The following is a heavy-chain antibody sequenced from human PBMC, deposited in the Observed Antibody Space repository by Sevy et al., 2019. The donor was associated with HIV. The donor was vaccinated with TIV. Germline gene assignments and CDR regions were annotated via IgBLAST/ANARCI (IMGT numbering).Heavy chain of an antibody. CDR3: AKDAIAVAGIKYYFDY. V-gene: IGHV3-30*18. CDR1: GFTFSSYG. Sequence: GGSLRLSCAASGFTFSSYGMHWVRQAPGKGLEGVAVISYDGSNKYYAESVKGRFTISRDNSKNTLYLQMNSLRAEDTAVYYCAKDAIAVAGIKYYFDYWGQGTLVTVSS. D-gene: IGHD6-19*01. J-gene: IGHJ4*02. CDR2: ISYDGSNK.